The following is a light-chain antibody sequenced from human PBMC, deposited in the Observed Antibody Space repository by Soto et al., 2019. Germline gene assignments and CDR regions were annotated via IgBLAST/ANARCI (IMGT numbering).Light chain of an antibody. CDR3: KERGRWPRAT. CDR2: TAS. J-gene: IGKJ4*01. V-gene: IGKV3-11*01. Sequence: EMVLTQSPATLSLSPGESATLSCRASQNVGLNFAWYQQKSGQPPRLLIHTASSRATGIPARFTGSGSRTNFTLNISSLETEDIAVYYCKERGRWPRATFGGGTKVEMK. CDR1: QNVGLN.